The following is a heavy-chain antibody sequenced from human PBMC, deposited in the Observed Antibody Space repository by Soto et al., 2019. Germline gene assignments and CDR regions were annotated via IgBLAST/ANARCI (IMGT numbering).Heavy chain of an antibody. Sequence: PGGSLRLSCAASGFTFSNAWMSWVRQAPGKGLEWVGRIKSKTDGRTTDYAAPVKGRFTISRDDSKNTLYLQMNSLKTEDTAVYYCTTQKTYYDFWSGYYTDDYWGQGTLVTVSS. CDR1: GFTFSNAW. J-gene: IGHJ4*02. CDR3: TTQKTYYDFWSGYYTDDY. CDR2: IKSKTDGRTT. D-gene: IGHD3-3*01. V-gene: IGHV3-15*01.